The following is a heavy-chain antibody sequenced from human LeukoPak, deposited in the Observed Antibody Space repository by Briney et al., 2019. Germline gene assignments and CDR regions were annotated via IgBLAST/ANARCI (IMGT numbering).Heavy chain of an antibody. CDR1: GGTFSNYA. CDR3: AKRESVGTLDAFDI. D-gene: IGHD3-10*01. J-gene: IGHJ3*02. CDR2: IIPILGIA. V-gene: IGHV1-69*04. Sequence: ASVKVSCKASGGTFSNYAISWVRQGPGQGLEWMGKIIPILGIANYAQKFQGRVTITADKSTSTAYMKLSSLRSEDTAVYYCAKRESVGTLDAFDIWGRGTMVTVSS.